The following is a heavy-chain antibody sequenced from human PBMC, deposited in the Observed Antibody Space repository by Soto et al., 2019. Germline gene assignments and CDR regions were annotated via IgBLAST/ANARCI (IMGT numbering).Heavy chain of an antibody. CDR3: AKASSAWYDSKSYYCDV. Sequence: EVQLLDSGGGLVQPVGSLRLSCADSGVSFSDYAMNWVRQAPGKGLEWVSEISATGGSTFYADFVKGRFTISRDNSKNTLYLHLTSLRDEDTARYYCAKASSAWYDSKSYYCDVWGPGTLVTVSS. CDR1: GVSFSDYA. J-gene: IGHJ4*02. D-gene: IGHD6-19*01. V-gene: IGHV3-23*01. CDR2: ISATGGST.